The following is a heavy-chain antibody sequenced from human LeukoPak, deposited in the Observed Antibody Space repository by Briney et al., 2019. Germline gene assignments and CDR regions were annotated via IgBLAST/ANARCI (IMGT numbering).Heavy chain of an antibody. J-gene: IGHJ5*02. Sequence: GGSLRLSCAASGFTFSDYYMSWIRQAPGKGLEWVSYISSSGSTIYYADSVKGRFTISRDNAKNSLYLQVNSLRAEDTAVYYCARDLRPTDIAAAIGDWFDPWGQGTLVTVSS. CDR2: ISSSGSTI. V-gene: IGHV3-11*01. CDR1: GFTFSDYY. CDR3: ARDLRPTDIAAAIGDWFDP. D-gene: IGHD6-25*01.